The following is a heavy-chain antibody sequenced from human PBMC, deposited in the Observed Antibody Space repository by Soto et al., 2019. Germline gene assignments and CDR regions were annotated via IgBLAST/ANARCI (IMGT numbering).Heavy chain of an antibody. CDR3: ARGGLCSSPSCPRYGMDV. CDR1: GYTLTTYY. Sequence: ASVKVSCKXSGYTLTTYYMHWVRQAPGQGLEWMGIISPDGGRTSCAQKFQGRVTMTRDTSTSTVYMELSSLRSEDTAVYYCARGGLCSSPSCPRYGMDVWGQGTTVTVSS. J-gene: IGHJ6*02. CDR2: ISPDGGRT. V-gene: IGHV1-46*01. D-gene: IGHD2-2*01.